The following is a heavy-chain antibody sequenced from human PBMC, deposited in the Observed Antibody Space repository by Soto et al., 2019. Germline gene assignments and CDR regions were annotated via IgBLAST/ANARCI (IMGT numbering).Heavy chain of an antibody. CDR2: IWYDGGNK. D-gene: IGHD7-27*01. V-gene: IGHV3-33*01. CDR3: ARETGGPLYGMDV. J-gene: IGHJ6*02. Sequence: QVQLVESGGGVVQPGGSLRLSCAGSGFTFSSYGMHWVRQAPGKGLEWVAVIWYDGGNKYYADSVKGRFTISRDDSKNTLYLQLNSLRAEDTAVYYCARETGGPLYGMDVWGQGTTVTVSS. CDR1: GFTFSSYG.